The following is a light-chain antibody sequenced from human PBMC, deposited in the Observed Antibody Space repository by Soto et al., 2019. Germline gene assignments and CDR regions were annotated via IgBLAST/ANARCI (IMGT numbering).Light chain of an antibody. J-gene: IGKJ4*01. V-gene: IGKV3-11*01. CDR3: QQRGTWPPLT. CDR2: DAS. Sequence: IVLTQSPATLSLSPGESATLSCRASQTVNYLAWYQQKPSQAPRLLIYDASIRATGIPARFSGSGSGTDFTLAISSLEPEDFAVYYCQQRGTWPPLTFGGGTKVEIK. CDR1: QTVNY.